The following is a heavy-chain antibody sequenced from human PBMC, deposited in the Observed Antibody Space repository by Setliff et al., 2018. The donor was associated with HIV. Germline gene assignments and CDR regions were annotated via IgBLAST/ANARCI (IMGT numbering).Heavy chain of an antibody. Sequence: SETLSLTCTVSGGSISSGYYYWSWIRQHPGKGLEWIGYIYYSGNPFYNPSLRSRVTISLDTSKNQFPLKLSSVTAEDTAVYYCASHFGYCSSTSCEGYWGQGALVTVSS. CDR1: GGSISSGYYY. J-gene: IGHJ4*02. D-gene: IGHD2-2*01. CDR3: ASHFGYCSSTSCEGY. CDR2: IYYSGNP. V-gene: IGHV4-31*03.